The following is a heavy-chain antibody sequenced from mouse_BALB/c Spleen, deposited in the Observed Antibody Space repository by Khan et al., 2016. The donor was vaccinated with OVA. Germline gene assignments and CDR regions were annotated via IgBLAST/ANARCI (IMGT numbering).Heavy chain of an antibody. Sequence: QVQLKESGPGLVAPSQSLSITCTISGFSLTNYGVHWVRQPPGKGLEWLVLMWSDGSTTYNSALKSRLTISKDNSKSQVFLKMNRHQTDDTAMYFCARQPYYHYNVMDYWGQGTSVTVSS. CDR3: ARQPYYHYNVMDY. V-gene: IGHV2-6-1*01. CDR1: GFSLTNYG. D-gene: IGHD2-10*01. CDR2: MWSDGST. J-gene: IGHJ4*01.